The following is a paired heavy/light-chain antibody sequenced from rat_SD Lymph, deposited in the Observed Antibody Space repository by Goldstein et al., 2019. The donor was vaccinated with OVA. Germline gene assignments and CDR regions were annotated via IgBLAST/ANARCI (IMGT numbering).Light chain of an antibody. Sequence: DIVMTQSPTSMSLSVGDRVTINCKASQSVGSNVDWYQQKTGQSPKVLIYKASNRYTGVPDRFTGSGAGTDFTFTISNMQAEDLAVYYCMQSNSYPFTFGSGTKLEIK. J-gene: IGKJ5*01. CDR3: MQSNSYPFT. V-gene: IGKV6S10*01. CDR1: QSVGSN. CDR2: KAS.
Heavy chain of an antibody. V-gene: IGHV9-4*01. CDR1: GYTFTDYA. CDR2: INTYTGKP. CDR3: ARGGNYGSPYFFDY. J-gene: IGHJ2*01. Sequence: QIQLVQSGPELKKPGESVQISCKPSGYTFTDYAMHWVKQAPGKGLKWMGWINTYTGKPTYADDFKGRFVFSFEASASTAHLQISNLKNEDTSTYFCARGGNYGSPYFFDYWGQGVLVTVSS. D-gene: IGHD1-3*01.